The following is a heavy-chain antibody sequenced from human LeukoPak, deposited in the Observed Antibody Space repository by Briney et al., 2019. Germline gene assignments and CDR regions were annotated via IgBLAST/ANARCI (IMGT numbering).Heavy chain of an antibody. CDR3: ARRNDDANSVNFDY. D-gene: IGHD1-1*01. CDR1: GGSISSSNYF. Sequence: PSEALSLTCTVSGGSISSSNYFWGWIRQPPGKGLEWIGNIYYSGSTYYNPSLQSRVTISLDSSKNQFSLNLYSMTAADTAVYYCARRNDDANSVNFDYWGQGTLVTVSS. J-gene: IGHJ4*02. V-gene: IGHV4-39*07. CDR2: IYYSGST.